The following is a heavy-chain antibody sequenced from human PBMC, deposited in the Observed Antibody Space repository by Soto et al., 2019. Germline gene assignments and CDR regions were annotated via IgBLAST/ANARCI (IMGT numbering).Heavy chain of an antibody. CDR3: AKVRVGATLRYYYYYYGMDV. CDR1: GFTFSSYA. D-gene: IGHD1-26*01. CDR2: ISGSGGST. J-gene: IGHJ6*02. Sequence: PGGSLRLSCAASGFTFSSYAMSWVRQAPGKGLEWVSAISGSGGSTYYADSVKGRFTISRDNSKNTLYLQMNSLRAEDTAVYYCAKVRVGATLRYYYYYYGMDVWGQGTTVTVS. V-gene: IGHV3-23*01.